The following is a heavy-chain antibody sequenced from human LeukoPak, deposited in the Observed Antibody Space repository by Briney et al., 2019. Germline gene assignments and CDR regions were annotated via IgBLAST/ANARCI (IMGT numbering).Heavy chain of an antibody. CDR1: GGSFSGYY. CDR2: INHSGST. V-gene: IGHV4-34*01. Sequence: SETLSLTCAVYGGSFSGYYWSWIRQPPGKGLEWIGEINHSGSTNYNPSLKSRVTISVDTSKNQFSLKLSSVTAADTAVYYCARGRSNSWYYFDYWGQGTLVTVSS. D-gene: IGHD6-13*01. J-gene: IGHJ4*02. CDR3: ARGRSNSWYYFDY.